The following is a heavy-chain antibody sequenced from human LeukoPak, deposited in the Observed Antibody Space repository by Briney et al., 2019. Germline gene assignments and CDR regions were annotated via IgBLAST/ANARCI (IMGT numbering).Heavy chain of an antibody. D-gene: IGHD2-2*01. CDR2: IKQDGSEK. CDR1: GFTFSSYW. J-gene: IGHJ6*03. CDR3: ARKKSSTSQTYYYYYMDV. V-gene: IGHV3-7*01. Sequence: GGSLRLSCAASGFTFSSYWMSWVRQAPGKGLEWVANIKQDGSEKYYVDSVKGRFTISRDNAKNSLYLQMNSLGAEDTAVYYCARKKSSTSQTYYYYYMDVWGKGTTVTVSS.